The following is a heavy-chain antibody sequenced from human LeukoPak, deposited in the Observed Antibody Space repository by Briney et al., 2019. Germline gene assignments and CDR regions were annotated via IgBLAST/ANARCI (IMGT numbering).Heavy chain of an antibody. CDR3: ARALGLYYDILTGFDY. J-gene: IGHJ4*02. D-gene: IGHD3-9*01. Sequence: ASVKVSCKASGYTFTGYYMHWVRQAPGQGLEWMGWINPNSGGTNYAQKFQGRVTMTRDTSISTAYMELSRLRSEDTAVYYCARALGLYYDILTGFDYWGQGTLVTVSS. V-gene: IGHV1-2*02. CDR1: GYTFTGYY. CDR2: INPNSGGT.